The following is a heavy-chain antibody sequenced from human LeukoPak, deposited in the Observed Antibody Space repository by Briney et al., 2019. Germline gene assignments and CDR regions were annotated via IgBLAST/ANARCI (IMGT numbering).Heavy chain of an antibody. Sequence: ASVQVSCETSGGTFSTSAITWVRQAPGQGLEWMGRIIPVLNITTYAQRFQGRVTITADTSTSTVYMELSSLRSEETAVYYCARDQGLTAPPPYGLDVWGQGTTVIVSS. J-gene: IGHJ6*02. D-gene: IGHD5-18*01. CDR1: GGTFSTSA. CDR2: IIPVLNIT. V-gene: IGHV1-69*04. CDR3: ARDQGLTAPPPYGLDV.